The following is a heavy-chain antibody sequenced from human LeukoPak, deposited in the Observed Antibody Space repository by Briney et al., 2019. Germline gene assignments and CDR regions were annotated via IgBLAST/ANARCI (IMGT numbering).Heavy chain of an antibody. V-gene: IGHV3-30*04. CDR3: ARIPAMVYYYYMDV. Sequence: AGGSLRLSCAASGFTFSSYAMHWVRQAPGKGLEWVAVISYDGSNKYYADSVKGRFTISRDNAKNSLYLQMNSLRAEDTAVYYCARIPAMVYYYYMDVWGKGTTVTVSS. CDR1: GFTFSSYA. J-gene: IGHJ6*03. CDR2: ISYDGSNK. D-gene: IGHD5-18*01.